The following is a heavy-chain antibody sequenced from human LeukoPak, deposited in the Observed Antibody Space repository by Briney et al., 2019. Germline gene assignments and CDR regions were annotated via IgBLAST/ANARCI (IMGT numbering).Heavy chain of an antibody. V-gene: IGHV4-34*01. CDR3: ARLSPAAAKGRDY. D-gene: IGHD2-2*01. CDR2: INHSGST. Sequence: PSETLSLTCAVYGGSFSGYYWSWIRQPPGKGLEWIGEINHSGSTNYNPSLKSRVTISVDTSKNQFSLKLSSVTAADTAVYYCARLSPAAAKGRDYWGQGTLGTVSS. CDR1: GGSFSGYY. J-gene: IGHJ4*02.